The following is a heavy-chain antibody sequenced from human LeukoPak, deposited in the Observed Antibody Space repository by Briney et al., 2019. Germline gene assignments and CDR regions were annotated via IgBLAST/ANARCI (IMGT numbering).Heavy chain of an antibody. CDR1: GFTFSDAW. D-gene: IGHD6-13*01. V-gene: IGHV3-11*04. J-gene: IGHJ4*02. CDR2: ISSSGSTI. CDR3: ARDRAAGGMAAAGTPL. Sequence: GGSLRLSCAASGFTFSDAWMSWIRQAPGKGLEWVSYISSSGSTIYYADSVKGRFTISRDNAKNSLYLQMNSLRAEDTAVYYCARDRAAGGMAAAGTPLWGQGTLVTVSS.